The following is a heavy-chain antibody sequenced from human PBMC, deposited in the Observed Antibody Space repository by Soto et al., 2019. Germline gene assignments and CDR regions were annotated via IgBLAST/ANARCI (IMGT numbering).Heavy chain of an antibody. J-gene: IGHJ4*02. CDR2: IYYSGST. CDR1: VDAISSFS. CDR3: AGDFGSGSYRFDY. Sequence: SETLSLTCTVSVDAISSFSWSWIRQPPGKGLEWIGYIYYSGSTTYNPSFKSRVTISIDRSEKQFSLKLTSVTAADTAVYFCAGDFGSGSYRFDYWGQGALVTVSS. D-gene: IGHD3-10*01. V-gene: IGHV4-59*01.